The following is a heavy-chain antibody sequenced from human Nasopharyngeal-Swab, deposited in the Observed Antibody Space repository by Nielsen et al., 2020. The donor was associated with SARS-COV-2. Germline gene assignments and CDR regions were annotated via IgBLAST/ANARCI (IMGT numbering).Heavy chain of an antibody. CDR3: TRDGHRGKV. CDR1: RFTFGDYA. CDR2: IRSKAYGGTT. D-gene: IGHD3-16*01. Sequence: GESLKISCTASRFTFGDYAMSWFRQAPGKGLEWVGFIRSKAYGGTTEYAASVKGRFTISRDDSKSIAYLQMNSLKTEDTAVYYCTRDGHRGKVWGQGTTVTVSS. J-gene: IGHJ6*02. V-gene: IGHV3-49*03.